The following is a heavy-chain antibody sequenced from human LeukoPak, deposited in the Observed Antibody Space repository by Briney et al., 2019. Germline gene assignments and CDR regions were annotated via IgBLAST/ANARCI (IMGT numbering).Heavy chain of an antibody. D-gene: IGHD1-26*01. V-gene: IGHV1-69*13. CDR2: IIPIFGTA. Sequence: GASVKVSCKASGGTFSSYAISWVRQAPGQGLEWMGGIIPIFGTANYAQKFQGRVTITADESTSTAYMELSSLRSEDTAVYYCARLQKGSYYSWFDPWGQGTLVTVSS. CDR3: ARLQKGSYYSWFDP. CDR1: GGTFSSYA. J-gene: IGHJ5*02.